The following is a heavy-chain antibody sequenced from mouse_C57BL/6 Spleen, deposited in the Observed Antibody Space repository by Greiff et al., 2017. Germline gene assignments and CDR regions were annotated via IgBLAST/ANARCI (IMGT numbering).Heavy chain of an antibody. Sequence: VQLQQSGPELVKPGASVKISCKASGYAFSSSWMNWVKQRPGKGLERIGRIYPGDGDTNYNGKFKGKATLTADKSSSTAYMQLSSLTSEDSAVYFCARSKEISGLFAYWGQGTLVTVSA. J-gene: IGHJ3*01. D-gene: IGHD3-2*02. CDR2: IYPGDGDT. V-gene: IGHV1-82*01. CDR3: ARSKEISGLFAY. CDR1: GYAFSSSW.